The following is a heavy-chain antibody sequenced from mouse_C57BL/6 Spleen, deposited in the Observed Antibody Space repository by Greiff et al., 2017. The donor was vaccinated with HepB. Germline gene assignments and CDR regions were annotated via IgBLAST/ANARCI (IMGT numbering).Heavy chain of an antibody. CDR2: FSPGGGST. D-gene: IGHD2-3*01. V-gene: IGHV1-55*01. Sequence: QVQLQQPGAELVKPGASVKMSCKASGYTFSRYWITWVKRRPGQGLEWIGDFSPGGGSTNYNGKFKSKATLTVDTSSSTAYMPLSSLTSEDSAVYYCARYAYDGYFFAYWGQGTLVTVSA. CDR3: ARYAYDGYFFAY. J-gene: IGHJ3*01. CDR1: GYTFSRYW.